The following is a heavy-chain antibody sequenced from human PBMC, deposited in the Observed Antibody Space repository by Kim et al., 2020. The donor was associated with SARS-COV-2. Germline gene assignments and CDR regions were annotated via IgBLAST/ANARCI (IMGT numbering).Heavy chain of an antibody. CDR2: IYYSGST. Sequence: SETLSLTCTVSGGSISSSSYYWGWIRQPPGKGLEWIGSIYYSGSTYYNASLKSRVTISVDTSKNQLSLKLSSVTAADTAVYYCASKYCSSTSCYVNDAFDIWGKGTLSSASS. CDR1: GGSISSSSYY. V-gene: IGHV4-39*01. D-gene: IGHD2-2*01. J-gene: IGHJ3*02. CDR3: ASKYCSSTSCYVNDAFDI.